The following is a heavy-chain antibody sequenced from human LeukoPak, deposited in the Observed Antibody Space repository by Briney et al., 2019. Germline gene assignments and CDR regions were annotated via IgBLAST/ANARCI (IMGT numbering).Heavy chain of an antibody. Sequence: PSQTLSLTCTVSGGSISSGSYYWSWIRQPAGKGLEWIGRIYTSGSTNYNPSLKSRVTISVDRSKNQFSLKLSSVTAADTAVYYCARAKYSSGWSVHFDYWGQGTLVTVSS. CDR2: IYTSGST. D-gene: IGHD6-19*01. J-gene: IGHJ4*02. CDR1: GGSISSGSYY. CDR3: ARAKYSSGWSVHFDY. V-gene: IGHV4-61*02.